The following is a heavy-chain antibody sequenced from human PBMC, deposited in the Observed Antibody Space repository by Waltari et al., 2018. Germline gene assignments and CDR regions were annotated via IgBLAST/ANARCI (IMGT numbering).Heavy chain of an antibody. V-gene: IGHV3-30*18. J-gene: IGHJ6*03. CDR1: GFGCSNYG. CDR3: AKDRAVGGYYMDV. Sequence: QVQLVESGGGVVQPGRSLRLCCAAYGFGCSNYGMHWVRQAPGKGREWVAVISDDVSNKFYADSVKGRFTISRDNSKNTLYLQMNSLRAEDTAVYYCAKDRAVGGYYMDVWGKGTTVTVSS. D-gene: IGHD6-19*01. CDR2: ISDDVSNK.